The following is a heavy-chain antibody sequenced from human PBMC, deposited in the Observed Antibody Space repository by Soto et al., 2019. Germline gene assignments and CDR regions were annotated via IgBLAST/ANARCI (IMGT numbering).Heavy chain of an antibody. Sequence: EVQLVESGGGLVQPGGSLRLSCAASGFTVSSNYMSRVRQAPGKGLEWVSVIYSGGSTYYADSVKGRFTISRHNSKNTLYLQMNSLRAEDTAVHYCARGTRWYAFDIWGQGTMVTVSS. CDR3: ARGTRWYAFDI. J-gene: IGHJ3*02. D-gene: IGHD2-15*01. CDR2: IYSGGST. V-gene: IGHV3-53*04. CDR1: GFTVSSNY.